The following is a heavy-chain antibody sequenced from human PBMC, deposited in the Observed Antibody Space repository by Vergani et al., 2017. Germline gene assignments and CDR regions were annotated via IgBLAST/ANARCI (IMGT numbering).Heavy chain of an antibody. CDR2: IRYDGSNT. V-gene: IGHV3-30*02. D-gene: IGHD6-19*01. Sequence: VQLLESGGGLVQPGRSLRLSCSGSGFTLGDYAMTWVRQAPGKGLEWVTFIRYDGSNTYYADSVKGRFTISRDNSKNTLFLQMNSLRPEDTAVYYCARDTVTGSRYFDYWGQGTLVTVSS. CDR3: ARDTVTGSRYFDY. CDR1: GFTLGDYA. J-gene: IGHJ4*02.